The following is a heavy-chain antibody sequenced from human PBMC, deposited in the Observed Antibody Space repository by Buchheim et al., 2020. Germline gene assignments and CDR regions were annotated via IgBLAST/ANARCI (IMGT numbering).Heavy chain of an antibody. CDR2: IYYRGST. Sequence: QLQLQESGPGLVKPSETLSLTCTVSGGSISSSSYYWGWIRQPPGKGLEWIGSIYYRGSTYYTPSLHSRVTISVDTSKNQFSLKLSSVTAADTAVYYCARTYDYGDPNWFDPWGQGTL. D-gene: IGHD4-17*01. J-gene: IGHJ5*02. CDR3: ARTYDYGDPNWFDP. V-gene: IGHV4-39*01. CDR1: GGSISSSSYY.